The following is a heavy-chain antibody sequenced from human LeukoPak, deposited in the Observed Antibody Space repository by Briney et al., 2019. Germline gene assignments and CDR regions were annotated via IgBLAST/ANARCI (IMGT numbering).Heavy chain of an antibody. CDR3: VREGDEVLSRNFDY. CDR2: INPHSGGT. J-gene: IGHJ4*02. Sequence: GASVKVSCKASGFTFTGYYIHWVRQAPGQGLEWRGYINPHSGGTSSPQTFQGRVTMTTDTSISTAYMELSSLISDDTAMYYCVREGDEVLSRNFDYWGQGTLVTVSS. V-gene: IGHV1-2*02. CDR1: GFTFTGYY. D-gene: IGHD2-2*01.